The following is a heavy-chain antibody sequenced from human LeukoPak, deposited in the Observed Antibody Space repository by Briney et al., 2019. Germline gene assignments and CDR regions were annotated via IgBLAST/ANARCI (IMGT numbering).Heavy chain of an antibody. CDR1: GYTFTSYA. CDR2: INAGNGNT. V-gene: IGHV1-3*01. Sequence: ASVKVSCKASGYTFTSYAMHWVRQAPGQRLEWMGWINAGNGNTKYSQKFQGRVAITRDTSASTAYMELSSLRSEDTAVYYCTREQQLTPFDYWGQGTLVTVSS. CDR3: TREQQLTPFDY. J-gene: IGHJ4*02. D-gene: IGHD6-13*01.